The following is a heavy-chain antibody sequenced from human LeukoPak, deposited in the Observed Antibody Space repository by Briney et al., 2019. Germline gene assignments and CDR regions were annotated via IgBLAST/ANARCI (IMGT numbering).Heavy chain of an antibody. J-gene: IGHJ4*02. CDR2: ISSSSSYI. V-gene: IGHV3-21*01. CDR3: AREYWGIDY. CDR1: GFTFSSYS. Sequence: GGSLRLSCAASGFTFSSYSMNWVHQAPGKGLEWVSSISSSSSYIYYADSVKGRFTISRDNARNSLYLQMNSLRAEDTAVYYCAREYWGIDYWGQGTLVTVSS. D-gene: IGHD2-15*01.